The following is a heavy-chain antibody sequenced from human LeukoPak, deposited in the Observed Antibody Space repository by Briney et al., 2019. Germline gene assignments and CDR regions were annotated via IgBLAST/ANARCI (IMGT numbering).Heavy chain of an antibody. D-gene: IGHD3-22*01. V-gene: IGHV1-8*01. CDR2: VNPNSGNT. CDR1: GYTLTELS. Sequence: GASVKVSCKVSGYTLTELSMHWVRQATGQGLEWMGWVNPNSGNTGYAQKFQGRVTMTMDPSISTAYMELSSLRSEDTAVYYCARRSDDYDSSAYYHWGQGTLVTVSS. CDR3: ARRSDDYDSSAYYH. J-gene: IGHJ4*02.